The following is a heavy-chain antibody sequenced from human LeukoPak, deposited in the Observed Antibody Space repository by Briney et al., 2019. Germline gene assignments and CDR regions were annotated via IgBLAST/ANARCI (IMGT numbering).Heavy chain of an antibody. CDR3: AKDPYSGSYFDY. D-gene: IGHD1-26*01. V-gene: IGHV3-23*01. CDR2: ISGSGGSA. Sequence: GGSLRLSCAASGFTFSSYAMSWVRRAPGKGLEWVSGISGSGGSAYHADSVKGRFIISRDNSKNTLYLQMNSLRAEDTAVYYCAKDPYSGSYFDYWGQGTLVTVSS. CDR1: GFTFSSYA. J-gene: IGHJ4*02.